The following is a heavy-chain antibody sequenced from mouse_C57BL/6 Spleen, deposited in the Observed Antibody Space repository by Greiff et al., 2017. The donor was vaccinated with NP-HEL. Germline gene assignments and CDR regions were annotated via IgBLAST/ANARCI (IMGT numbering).Heavy chain of an antibody. CDR3: ARSGGYYGGSAMDY. V-gene: IGHV1-69*01. CDR1: GYTFTSYW. Sequence: QVQLKQPGAELVMPGASVKLSCKASGYTFTSYWMHWVKQRPGQGLEWIGEIDPSDSYSNYNQKFKGKSTLTVDKSSSTAYMQLSSLTSEESAVYDCARSGGYYGGSAMDYWGQGTSVTVSS. CDR2: IDPSDSYS. D-gene: IGHD1-1*01. J-gene: IGHJ4*01.